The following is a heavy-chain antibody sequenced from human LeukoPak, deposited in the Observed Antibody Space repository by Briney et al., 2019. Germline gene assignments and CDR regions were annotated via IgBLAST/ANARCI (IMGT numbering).Heavy chain of an antibody. J-gene: IGHJ4*02. CDR3: VRDGGVSGYDLLDY. CDR1: GFTFSNYW. Sequence: GGSLRLSCAASGFTFSNYWMTWVRQAPGKGLEWVAHINQDGSEEHYMDSVRARFTISRDNAKNSLSLQMNSLRAEDTAVYYCVRDGGVSGYDLLDYWGQGTLVTVSS. CDR2: INQDGSEE. D-gene: IGHD5-12*01. V-gene: IGHV3-7*01.